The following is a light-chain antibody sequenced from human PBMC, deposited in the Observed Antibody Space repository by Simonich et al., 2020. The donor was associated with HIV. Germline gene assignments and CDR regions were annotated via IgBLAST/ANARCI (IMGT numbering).Light chain of an antibody. J-gene: IGLJ2*01. CDR1: SSNIGAGYD. Sequence: QSVLTQPPSVSGAPGQRVTISCTGSSSNIGAGYDVHWYQQLPGTAPKLLISGNNNRPSGVPYRFLCSKSGTAASLAITGLQAEDEADYYCQSYDSSLSALFGGGTKLTVL. CDR3: QSYDSSLSAL. V-gene: IGLV1-40*01. CDR2: GNN.